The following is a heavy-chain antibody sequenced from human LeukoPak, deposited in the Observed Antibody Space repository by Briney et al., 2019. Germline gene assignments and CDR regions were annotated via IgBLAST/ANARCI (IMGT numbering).Heavy chain of an antibody. V-gene: IGHV1-18*01. CDR3: ARDQRRWELLRYFDY. CDR1: GYTFTSYG. CDR2: ISAYNGNT. D-gene: IGHD1-26*01. J-gene: IGHJ4*02. Sequence: ASVKVSRKASGYTFTSYGISWVRQAPGQGLEWMGWISAYNGNTNYAQKLQGRVTMTTDTSTSTAYMELRSLRSDDTAVYYCARDQRRWELLRYFDYWGQGTLVTVSS.